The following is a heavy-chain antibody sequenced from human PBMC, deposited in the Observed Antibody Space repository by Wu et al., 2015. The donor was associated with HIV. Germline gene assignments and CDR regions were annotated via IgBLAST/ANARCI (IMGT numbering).Heavy chain of an antibody. CDR2: IIPISGRL. Sequence: QVQLVQSGAEVKKPGSSVKVSCKASGGTFSTFGVSWMRQTPGQGLEWMGGIIPISGRLSYAQKFQGRLTITADASTGAAYMQLSSLRSEDTAVYYCASCNRPPSSYYYYMDVWGQRDHGHRLL. CDR3: ASCNRPPSSYYYYMDV. V-gene: IGHV1-69*12. J-gene: IGHJ6*03. CDR1: GGTFSTFG. D-gene: IGHD1-14*01.